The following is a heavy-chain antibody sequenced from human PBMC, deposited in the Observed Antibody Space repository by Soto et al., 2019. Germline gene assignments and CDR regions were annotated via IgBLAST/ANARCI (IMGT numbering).Heavy chain of an antibody. CDR2: IYTGDSDT. CDR1: GYSFTSYW. D-gene: IGHD6-19*01. CDR3: ASTAVAGNYYYGMDV. Sequence: GESLKISCKGSGYSFTSYWIGWVRQMPGKGLEWMGIIYTGDSDTRYSPSFQGQVTISADKSISTAYLQWSSLKASDTAMYYCASTAVAGNYYYGMDVWGQGTTVTVSS. J-gene: IGHJ6*02. V-gene: IGHV5-51*01.